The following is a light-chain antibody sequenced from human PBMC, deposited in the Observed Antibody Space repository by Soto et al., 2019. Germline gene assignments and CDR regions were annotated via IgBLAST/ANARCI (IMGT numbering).Light chain of an antibody. CDR3: QQFGNSQYT. CDR1: QSVSSSY. CDR2: GAS. V-gene: IGKV3-20*01. J-gene: IGKJ2*01. Sequence: EIVLTQSPGTLSLSPGERATLSCRASQSVSSSYLAWYQQKPGQTPRLLIYGASSRATGIPDRFSGSGSGKDFTLTIIRLEPGDFAVYYCQQFGNSQYTFGQVTKRDIK.